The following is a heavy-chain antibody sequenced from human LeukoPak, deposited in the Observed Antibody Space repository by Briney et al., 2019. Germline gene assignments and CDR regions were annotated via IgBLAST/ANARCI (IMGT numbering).Heavy chain of an antibody. Sequence: SVKVSCKASGGTFSSYAISWVRQAPRQGLEWMGRIIPILGIANYAQKFQGRVTITADKSTSTAYMELSSLRSEDTAVYYCAPDLAYCGGDCYWFDYWGQGTLVTVSS. J-gene: IGHJ4*02. D-gene: IGHD2-21*02. V-gene: IGHV1-69*04. CDR1: GGTFSSYA. CDR2: IIPILGIA. CDR3: APDLAYCGGDCYWFDY.